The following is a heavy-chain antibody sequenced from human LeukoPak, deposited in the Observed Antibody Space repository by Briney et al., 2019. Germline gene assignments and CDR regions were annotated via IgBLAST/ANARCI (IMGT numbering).Heavy chain of an antibody. D-gene: IGHD6-19*01. V-gene: IGHV1-2*02. J-gene: IGHJ4*02. CDR1: GYTFSGYY. Sequence: ASVKVSCTASGYTFSGYYMHWVRQAPGQGLEWMGWINPSSGGTNLAQKFKGRVTMTRDTSISTAYMELSRLRSDDTAVYCCSRVYGLAVASSQFEYWGQGTLVTVSS. CDR2: INPSSGGT. CDR3: SRVYGLAVASSQFEY.